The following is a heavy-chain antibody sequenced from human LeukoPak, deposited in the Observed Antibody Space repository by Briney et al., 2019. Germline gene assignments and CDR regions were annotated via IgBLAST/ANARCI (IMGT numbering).Heavy chain of an antibody. J-gene: IGHJ4*02. CDR1: GGSISSYY. D-gene: IGHD6-6*01. Sequence: SETLSLTCTVSGGSISSYYWSWIRQPPGKGLEWIGYIYYSGSTNYNPSLKGRVTISVDTSKNQFSLKLSSVTAADTAVYYCARGKVSSSTLWGQGTLVTVSS. CDR2: IYYSGST. V-gene: IGHV4-59*01. CDR3: ARGKVSSSTL.